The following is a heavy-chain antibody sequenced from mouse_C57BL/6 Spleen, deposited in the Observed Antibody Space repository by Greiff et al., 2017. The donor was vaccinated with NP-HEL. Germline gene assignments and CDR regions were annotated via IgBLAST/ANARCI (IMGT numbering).Heavy chain of an antibody. D-gene: IGHD1-1*01. CDR1: GYTFTSFW. J-gene: IGHJ2*01. V-gene: IGHV1-64*01. Sequence: VQLQQPGAELVKPGASVKLSCKASGYTFTSFWMHWVKQRPGQGLEWIGMIHPNSGSTNYNEKFKSKATLTVDKSSSTAYMQLSSLTSEDSAVYYCAVVAKYYFDYWGQGTTLTVSS. CDR3: AVVAKYYFDY. CDR2: IHPNSGST.